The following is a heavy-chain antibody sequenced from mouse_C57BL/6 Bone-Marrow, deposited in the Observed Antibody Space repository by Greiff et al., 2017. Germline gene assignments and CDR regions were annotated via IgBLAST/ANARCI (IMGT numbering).Heavy chain of an antibody. D-gene: IGHD1-1*01. CDR2: INPSNGGT. J-gene: IGHJ2*01. Sequence: VQLQQSGTELVKPGASVKLSCKASGYTFTSYWMHWVKQRPGQGLEWIGNINPSNGGTNYNEKFKSKATLTVDKSSSTAYMQLSSLTSEDSAVYYCARRRSYYYGSSYFDYWGQGTTLTVSS. CDR3: ARRRSYYYGSSYFDY. V-gene: IGHV1-53*01. CDR1: GYTFTSYW.